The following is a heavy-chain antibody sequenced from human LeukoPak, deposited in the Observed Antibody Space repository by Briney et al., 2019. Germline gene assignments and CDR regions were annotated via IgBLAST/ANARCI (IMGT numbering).Heavy chain of an antibody. CDR3: ARVGSGSNSDY. V-gene: IGHV3-23*01. J-gene: IGHJ4*02. CDR2: ISGSGGST. Sequence: AGGSLRLSCAASGFTFSSYAMSWVRQPPGEGLEWVSAISGSGGSTYYADSGRGRFTISRDNSKNTLYLQMTSLRAEDTAIYYCARVGSGSNSDYWGQGTLVTVSS. CDR1: GFTFSSYA. D-gene: IGHD1-26*01.